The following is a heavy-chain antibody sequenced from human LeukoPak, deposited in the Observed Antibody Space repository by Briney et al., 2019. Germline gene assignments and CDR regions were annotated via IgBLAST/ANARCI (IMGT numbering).Heavy chain of an antibody. CDR1: GFTFSSYS. J-gene: IGHJ5*02. CDR3: ARTGAVAGTEVIWFDP. V-gene: IGHV3-21*04. D-gene: IGHD6-19*01. CDR2: ISSSSSYI. Sequence: GGSLRLSCAASGFTFSSYSMNWVRQAPGKGLEWVSSISSSSSYIYYADSVKGRFTISRDNAKDSLYLQMNSLRAEDTAVYYCARTGAVAGTEVIWFDPWGQGTLVTVSS.